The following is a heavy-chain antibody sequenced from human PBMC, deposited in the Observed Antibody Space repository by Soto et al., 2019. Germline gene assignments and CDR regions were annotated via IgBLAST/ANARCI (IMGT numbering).Heavy chain of an antibody. V-gene: IGHV3-23*01. CDR2: ITGTLPTA. CDR3: ARDQSYFDY. J-gene: IGHJ4*02. Sequence: EVQLLESGGGLVQPGGSLRLSCAASGFTFTHYGMSWVRQAPGKGLEWVSTITGTLPTASYADSVKGRFTISRDNSKNTLYLQMNGLRADDTAVYYCARDQSYFDYWGQGTLVTVSS. CDR1: GFTFTHYG.